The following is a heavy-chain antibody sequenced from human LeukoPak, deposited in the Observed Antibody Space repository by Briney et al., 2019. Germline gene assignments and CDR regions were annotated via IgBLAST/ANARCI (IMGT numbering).Heavy chain of an antibody. V-gene: IGHV3-11*04. CDR2: ISSSGSTI. D-gene: IGHD3-16*01. Sequence: GGSLRLSCAASGFTFSDYYMSWIRQAPGKGLEWVSYISSSGSTIYYADSVKGRFTISRDNAKNSLDLQMNSLRAEDTAVYYCASANYGTYYYYYYMDVWGKGTTVTVSS. J-gene: IGHJ6*03. CDR1: GFTFSDYY. CDR3: ASANYGTYYYYYYMDV.